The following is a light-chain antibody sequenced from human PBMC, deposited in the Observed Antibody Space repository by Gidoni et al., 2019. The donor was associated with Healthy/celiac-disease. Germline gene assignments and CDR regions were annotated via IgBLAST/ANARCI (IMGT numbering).Light chain of an antibody. J-gene: IGKJ1*01. CDR1: QSVSSSY. Sequence: DIVLTQSPGTLSLSPGERATLSCRASQSVSSSYLAWYQQKPGQAPRLLIYGASSRATGIPDRFSGSGSGTDFTLTISRLEPEDFAVYYCQQCGSSPSTFGQGTKVEIK. CDR3: QQCGSSPST. CDR2: GAS. V-gene: IGKV3-20*01.